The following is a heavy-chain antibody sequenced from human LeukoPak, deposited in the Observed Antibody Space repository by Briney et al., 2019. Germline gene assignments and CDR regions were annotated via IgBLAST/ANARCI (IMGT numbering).Heavy chain of an antibody. D-gene: IGHD5/OR15-5a*01. Sequence: GGSLRLSCAASGFTFSSYGMSWVRQAPGKGLEWVANIKQDGSEKYYVDSVKGRFTISRDNAKNSLYLQMNSLRAEDTAVYYCARSVGDWGQGTLVTVSS. CDR1: GFTFSSYG. CDR2: IKQDGSEK. J-gene: IGHJ4*02. V-gene: IGHV3-7*01. CDR3: ARSVGD.